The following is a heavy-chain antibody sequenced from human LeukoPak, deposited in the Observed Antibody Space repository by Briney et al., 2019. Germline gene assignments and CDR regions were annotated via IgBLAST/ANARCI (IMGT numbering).Heavy chain of an antibody. CDR3: ARGPISYGSY. D-gene: IGHD5-18*01. Sequence: GGSLRLSCAASGFTFSDYYMSWLRQAPGKGLEWVSYISSRGSTIYYADSGKGRFTISRDNAKNSLYLQMNSLRAEDTAVYYCARGPISYGSYWGQGTLVTVSS. CDR2: ISSRGSTI. V-gene: IGHV3-11*01. CDR1: GFTFSDYY. J-gene: IGHJ4*02.